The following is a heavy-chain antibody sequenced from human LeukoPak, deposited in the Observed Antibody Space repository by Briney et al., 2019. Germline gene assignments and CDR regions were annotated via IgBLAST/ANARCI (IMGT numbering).Heavy chain of an antibody. CDR2: INHSGST. Sequence: SETLSLTCAVYGGSFSGYCWSWIRQPPGKGLEWIGEINHSGSTNYNPSLKSRVTISVDTSKNQFSLKLSSVTAADTAVYYCARNPKQWLVRGAWFDPWGQGTLVTVSS. V-gene: IGHV4-34*01. J-gene: IGHJ5*02. CDR1: GGSFSGYC. D-gene: IGHD6-19*01. CDR3: ARNPKQWLVRGAWFDP.